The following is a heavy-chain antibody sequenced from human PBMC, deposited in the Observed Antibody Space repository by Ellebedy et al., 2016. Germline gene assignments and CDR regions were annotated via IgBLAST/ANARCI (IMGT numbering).Heavy chain of an antibody. Sequence: ASVKVSCXASGYTFTGYYIHWVRQAPGQGLEWMGWINPNSGGTNYAQKFQGRVTMTRDTSISTAYMELSRLRSDDTAVYYCARALWFYYYYYMDVWGKGTTVTVSS. D-gene: IGHD3-10*01. J-gene: IGHJ6*03. V-gene: IGHV1-2*02. CDR3: ARALWFYYYYYMDV. CDR1: GYTFTGYY. CDR2: INPNSGGT.